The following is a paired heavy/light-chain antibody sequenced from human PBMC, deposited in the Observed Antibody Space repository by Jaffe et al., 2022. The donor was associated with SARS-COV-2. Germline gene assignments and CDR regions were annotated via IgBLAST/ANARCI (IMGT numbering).Light chain of an antibody. CDR1: SSDVGGYNF. CDR2: EVS. CDR3: SSYAGGYSWV. V-gene: IGLV2-8*01. J-gene: IGLJ3*02. Sequence: QSALTQPPSASGSPGQSVTISCTGTSSDVGGYNFVSWYQQPPGKAPKLMIFEVSKRPSGVPDRFSGSKSGNTASLTVSGLQAEDEAHYYCSSYAGGYSWVFGGGTKVTVL.
Heavy chain of an antibody. V-gene: IGHV3-48*01. CDR1: GFTFNTYT. D-gene: IGHD3-3*01. Sequence: EVQLVESGGGLVQPGGSLRLSCAASGFTFNTYTMTWVRQAPGKGLESVAYISADSSAIYYADSVKGRFTISRDNAKNSVHLQMNSLRVEDTAVYYCARNTFWAFDIWGQGTLVTVSS. CDR2: ISADSSAI. J-gene: IGHJ3*02. CDR3: ARNTFWAFDI.